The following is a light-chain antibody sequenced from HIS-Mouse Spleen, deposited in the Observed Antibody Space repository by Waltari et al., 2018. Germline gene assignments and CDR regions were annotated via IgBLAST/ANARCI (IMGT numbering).Light chain of an antibody. Sequence: QSVLTQPPSASGTPGQRVTISCSGSSPNIGSNYVYWYPQLPGTAPKLLIYEDSKRPSGIPERFSGSSSGTMATLTISGAQVEDEADYYCYSTDSSGNHRVFGGGTKLTVL. CDR1: SPNIGSNY. V-gene: IGLV1-47*01. CDR2: EDS. J-gene: IGLJ2*01. CDR3: YSTDSSGNHRV.